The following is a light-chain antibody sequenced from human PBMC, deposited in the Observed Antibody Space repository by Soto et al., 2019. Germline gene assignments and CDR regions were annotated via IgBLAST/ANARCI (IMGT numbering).Light chain of an antibody. Sequence: EIVLTQSPATLSLSPGERATLSCRASQSVRSYLAWYQQKPGQAPRLLIYDASNRATGIPARFSGSGSGTDFPLTIGSLEPEDFAVYYCQQRSNWPLTFGGGTKVDIK. CDR1: QSVRSY. J-gene: IGKJ4*01. V-gene: IGKV3-11*01. CDR2: DAS. CDR3: QQRSNWPLT.